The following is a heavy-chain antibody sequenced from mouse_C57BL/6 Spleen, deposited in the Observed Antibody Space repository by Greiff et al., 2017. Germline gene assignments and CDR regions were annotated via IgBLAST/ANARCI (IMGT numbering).Heavy chain of an antibody. V-gene: IGHV1-54*01. CDR2: INPGSGGT. D-gene: IGHD2-4*01. CDR3: ARDYDGYYAMDY. J-gene: IGHJ4*01. CDR1: GYTFTNYW. Sequence: QVQLQQSGAELVRPGTSVKMSCKASGYTFTNYWIGWAKQRPGHGLEWIGVINPGSGGTNYNEKFKGKATLTADKSSSTAYMQLSSLTSEDSAVYFCARDYDGYYAMDYWGQGTSVTVSS.